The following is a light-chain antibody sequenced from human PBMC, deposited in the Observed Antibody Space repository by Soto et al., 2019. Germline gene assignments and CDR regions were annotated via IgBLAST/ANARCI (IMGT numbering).Light chain of an antibody. CDR2: AAS. V-gene: IGKV1-9*01. CDR1: QGISSY. CDR3: QQLDSYPLT. Sequence: IQLTQSPSSLSASVGDRVTITCRASQGISSYLDWYQQKPGKAPKLLIYAASTLQSGVPSRFSGSGSETDFTLTISSLQPEDFATYYCQQLDSYPLTFGPGTKVDLK. J-gene: IGKJ3*01.